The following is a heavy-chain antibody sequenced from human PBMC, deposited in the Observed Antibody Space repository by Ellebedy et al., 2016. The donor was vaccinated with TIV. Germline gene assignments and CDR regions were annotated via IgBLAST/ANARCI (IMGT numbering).Heavy chain of an antibody. Sequence: GGSLRLXXSASGFSFSRYAMHWVRQAPGKGLEYLSGISSAGGSTYYADSVKGRFTISRDNSKNTLYLQMSSLRVEDMAVYYCVKGQGYYGSGTYEALDYWGQGTLVTVSS. CDR3: VKGQGYYGSGTYEALDY. V-gene: IGHV3-64D*06. D-gene: IGHD3-10*01. CDR1: GFSFSRYA. CDR2: ISSAGGST. J-gene: IGHJ4*02.